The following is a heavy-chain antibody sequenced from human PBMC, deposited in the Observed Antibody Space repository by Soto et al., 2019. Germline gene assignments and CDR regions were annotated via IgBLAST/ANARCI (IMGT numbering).Heavy chain of an antibody. CDR3: ARGDVAVPSPMFY. D-gene: IGHD2-2*01. J-gene: IGHJ4*02. CDR1: GFTFSSYW. Sequence: GGSLRLSCAASGFTFSSYWMYCVRQAPGKGLVWVSRMSGDGRTITYADSVRGRFTISIDNSKNTLYLRMDSLRAGDTAVYYCARGDVAVPSPMFYWVQGTLVTVSS. V-gene: IGHV3-74*01. CDR2: MSGDGRTI.